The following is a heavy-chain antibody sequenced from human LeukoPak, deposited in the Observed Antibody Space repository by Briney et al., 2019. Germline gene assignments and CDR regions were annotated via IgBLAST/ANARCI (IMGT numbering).Heavy chain of an antibody. CDR3: ARVHPFRYCSSTSCPGAWFDP. Sequence: SETLSLTCSVSGGSLSSYYWTWIRQPAGKGLEWIWRIYTRGSTNYNPSLKSRFTISVNTSKNQFSLGLSSVTVADTGVYYCARVHPFRYCSSTSCPGAWFDPWGQGTLVTVSS. CDR1: GGSLSSYY. J-gene: IGHJ5*02. V-gene: IGHV4-4*07. D-gene: IGHD2-2*01. CDR2: IYTRGST.